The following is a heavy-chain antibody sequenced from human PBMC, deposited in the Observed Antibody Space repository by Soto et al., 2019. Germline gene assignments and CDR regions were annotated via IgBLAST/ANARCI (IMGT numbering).Heavy chain of an antibody. J-gene: IGHJ5*02. CDR2: ISGSGGSI. D-gene: IGHD6-13*01. CDR1: GFAFSSYA. V-gene: IGHV3-23*01. Sequence: EVQLLESGGGLVQPGGSLRLSCAASGFAFSSYAMSWVRQAPGKGLEWVSAISGSGGSIYYADSVKGRFTISRDSSKNTVYLQMNSLRAEDTAVYYCAKDKEGSRWSSGWFDPWGQGTLVTVSS. CDR3: AKDKEGSRWSSGWFDP.